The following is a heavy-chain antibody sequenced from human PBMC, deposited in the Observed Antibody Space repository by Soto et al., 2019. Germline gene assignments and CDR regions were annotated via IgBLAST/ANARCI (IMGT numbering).Heavy chain of an antibody. D-gene: IGHD3-3*01. Sequence: PGGSLRLSCAASGFTFSSYAMSWVRQAPGKGLEWVSAISGGGSTYYADSVKGRFTISRDNSKNTLYLQMNSLRAEDTAVYYCAKSTLTYYDFWSGPGDWFDPWGQGTLVTVSS. CDR2: ISGGGST. J-gene: IGHJ5*02. V-gene: IGHV3-23*01. CDR3: AKSTLTYYDFWSGPGDWFDP. CDR1: GFTFSSYA.